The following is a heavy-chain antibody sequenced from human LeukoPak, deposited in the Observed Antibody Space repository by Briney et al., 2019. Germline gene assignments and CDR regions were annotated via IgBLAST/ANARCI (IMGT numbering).Heavy chain of an antibody. CDR1: GGSISSGGYY. V-gene: IGHV4-61*02. CDR3: ARGRSLTGMDV. J-gene: IGHJ6*03. Sequence: SETLSLTCTVSGGSISSGGYYWSWIRHPPGKGLEWIGRFYNSGTNNYSPSLNSRLSISVDTSQNQISLKLNSVTAADTAVYYYARGRSLTGMDVWGEGTTVTLPS. CDR2: FYNSGTN.